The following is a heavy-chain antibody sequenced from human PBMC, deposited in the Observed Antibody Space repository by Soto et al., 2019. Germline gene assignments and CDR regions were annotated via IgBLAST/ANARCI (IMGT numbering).Heavy chain of an antibody. CDR1: GFTFSSYW. Sequence: GGSLRLSCAASGFTFSSYWMHWVRQAPGKGLVWVSRINSDGSSTSYADSVKGRFTISRDNAKNTLYLQMNSLRAEDTAVYYCAREVLLGKQWLVRWFDPWGQGTLVTVSS. CDR2: INSDGSST. J-gene: IGHJ5*02. V-gene: IGHV3-74*01. CDR3: AREVLLGKQWLVRWFDP. D-gene: IGHD6-19*01.